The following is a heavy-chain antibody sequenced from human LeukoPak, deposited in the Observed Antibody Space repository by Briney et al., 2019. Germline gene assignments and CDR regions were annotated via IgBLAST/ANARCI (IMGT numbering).Heavy chain of an antibody. V-gene: IGHV4-39*01. D-gene: IGHD6-19*01. CDR3: ASAVGVGTFDI. CDR1: GGSISSSSYY. Sequence: SETLSLTCTVSGGSISSSSYYWGWIRQPPGKGLEWIGSIYYSGSTYYNPSLKSRVTISVDTSKDQFSLKLSSVTAADTAVYYCASAVGVGTFDIWGQGTMVTVSS. J-gene: IGHJ3*02. CDR2: IYYSGST.